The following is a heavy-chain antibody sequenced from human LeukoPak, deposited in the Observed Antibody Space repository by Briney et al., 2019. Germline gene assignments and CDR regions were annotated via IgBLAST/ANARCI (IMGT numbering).Heavy chain of an antibody. CDR1: GGSFSGYY. J-gene: IGHJ4*02. CDR2: INHSGST. CDR3: ARDIWFGPFDY. Sequence: PSETLSLTCAVYGGSFSGYYWSWIRQPPGKGLEWIGEINHSGSTNYNPSLKSRVTISVDTSKNQFSLKLSSVTAADTAVYYCARDIWFGPFDYWGQGTLVTVSS. V-gene: IGHV4-34*01. D-gene: IGHD3-10*01.